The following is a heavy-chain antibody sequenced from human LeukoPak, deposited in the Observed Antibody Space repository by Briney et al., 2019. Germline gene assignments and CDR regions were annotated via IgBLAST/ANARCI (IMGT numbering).Heavy chain of an antibody. CDR3: ARGMEPYYYMDV. V-gene: IGHV1-8*03. D-gene: IGHD1-26*01. Sequence: ASVKVSCKASGYTFTSYDINWVRQATGQGLEWMGWMNPNSGHTGYAQKFQGRVTITRNTSISTAYMELSSLRSEDTAVYYCARGMEPYYYMDVWGKGTTVTVSS. J-gene: IGHJ6*03. CDR2: MNPNSGHT. CDR1: GYTFTSYD.